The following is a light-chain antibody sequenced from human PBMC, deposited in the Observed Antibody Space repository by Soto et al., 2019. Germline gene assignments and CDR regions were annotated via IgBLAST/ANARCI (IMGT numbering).Light chain of an antibody. CDR1: QSVSSY. Sequence: EIVLTQSPATLSLSPGERATLSCRASQSVSSYLSRYQQKPGQAPRLLIYDASNRATGIPARFSGSGSRTVFNITSSKVEPKDFGIYYCHQFGSSPFTFGPGTKV. J-gene: IGKJ3*01. CDR3: HQFGSSPFT. V-gene: IGKV3-11*01. CDR2: DAS.